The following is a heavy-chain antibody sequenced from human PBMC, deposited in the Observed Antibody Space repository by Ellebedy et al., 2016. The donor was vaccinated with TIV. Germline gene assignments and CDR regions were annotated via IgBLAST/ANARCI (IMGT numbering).Heavy chain of an antibody. CDR1: GFSFSTYA. V-gene: IGHV3-23*01. Sequence: GESLKISCAASGFSFSTYAMTWVRQAPGKGLEWVSAITGRGDSTYYADSVKGRFTISRDNSKNTLYLQMNSPRAEDTAVYYCAKEIPSGYDYWGQGTLVTVSS. J-gene: IGHJ4*02. CDR2: ITGRGDST. D-gene: IGHD5-12*01. CDR3: AKEIPSGYDY.